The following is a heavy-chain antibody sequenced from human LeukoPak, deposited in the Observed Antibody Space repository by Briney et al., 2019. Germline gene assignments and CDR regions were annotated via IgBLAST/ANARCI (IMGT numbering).Heavy chain of an antibody. D-gene: IGHD3-22*01. J-gene: IGHJ1*01. Sequence: GGSLSLSCAASGFTFRSYGMHWVRQAPGKGLEYVSAISSNGGRTYYANSVKGRFTISRDNSRNTLYLQMGSLRAEDMAVYYCATYYYDSGGFHFHHWGQGTLVTVSS. CDR2: ISSNGGRT. CDR3: ATYYYDSGGFHFHH. CDR1: GFTFRSYG. V-gene: IGHV3-64*01.